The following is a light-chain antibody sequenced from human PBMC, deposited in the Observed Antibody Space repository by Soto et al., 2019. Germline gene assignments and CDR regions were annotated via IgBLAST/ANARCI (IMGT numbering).Light chain of an antibody. CDR2: GAS. Sequence: EIVLTQSPGTLSLSPGERATLACRASQSVSSSYLAWYQQKPGQAPRLLIYGASSRATGIPDRFSGSGSGTDFTLTISRLEPEDFAVYYCQQYGSSPPITSGQGTRLAV. J-gene: IGKJ5*01. V-gene: IGKV3-20*01. CDR3: QQYGSSPPIT. CDR1: QSVSSSY.